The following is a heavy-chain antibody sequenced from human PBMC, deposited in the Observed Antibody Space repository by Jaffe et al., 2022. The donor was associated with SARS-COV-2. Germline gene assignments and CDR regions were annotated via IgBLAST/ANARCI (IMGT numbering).Heavy chain of an antibody. D-gene: IGHD6-13*01. CDR1: GFSFGSYW. CDR2: IKQDGRDK. CDR3: ARGVNSWGYYFYYMDV. Sequence: EVQLVESGGGLVQPGGSLRLSCAASGFSFGSYWMSWVRQAPGKGLEWVANIKQDGRDKFYVDSVKGRFSISRDNAKTSLDLQMNSLRAEDTAVYYCARGVNSWGYYFYYMDVWGKGTTVTVSS. V-gene: IGHV3-7*01. J-gene: IGHJ6*03.